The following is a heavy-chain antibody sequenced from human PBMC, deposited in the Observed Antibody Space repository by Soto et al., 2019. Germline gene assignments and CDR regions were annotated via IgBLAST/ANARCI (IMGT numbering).Heavy chain of an antibody. D-gene: IGHD3-3*01. CDR3: AIGRAIAVFGGITRFDS. CDR1: GFNFSNYA. Sequence: EVQLLESGGDFKQPGGSLRLSCEGSGFNFSNYALNWVRQAPGKRLEWVSVISGNSGTTYYAASVKGRFTISRDNSKKTLYLQMNCLRADDKAVYYCAIGRAIAVFGGITRFDSWGQGTLVTVSS. V-gene: IGHV3-23*01. CDR2: ISGNSGTT. J-gene: IGHJ4*02.